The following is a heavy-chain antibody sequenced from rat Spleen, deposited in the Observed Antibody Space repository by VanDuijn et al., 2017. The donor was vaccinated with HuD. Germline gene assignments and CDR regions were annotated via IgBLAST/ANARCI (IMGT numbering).Heavy chain of an antibody. J-gene: IGHJ3*01. D-gene: IGHD1-7*01. CDR2: ISYDGSSP. CDR3: ARPSYGYPFAY. CDR1: GFTFSDYF. Sequence: EVQLVESNGGLVQPGRSLKLSCAASGFTFSDYFMAWVRQAPTKGLEWVATISYDGSSPYYRDSVKGRFTISRDNAKSTLYLQMDSLRPEETATYYCARPSYGYPFAYWGQGTLVTVSS. V-gene: IGHV5-29*01.